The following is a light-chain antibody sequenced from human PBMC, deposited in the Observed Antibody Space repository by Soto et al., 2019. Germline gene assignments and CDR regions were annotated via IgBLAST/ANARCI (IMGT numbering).Light chain of an antibody. CDR1: QTISTY. Sequence: DIQMTQSPSSLSASVGDRVTITCWTSQTISTYLNWYQHKPGKAPEVLIYAASNLQSGVPSRFSGSGSGTEFTLTISSLEPEDFAVYYCQQRSNWPRYTFGQGTKLEIK. CDR3: QQRSNWPRYT. J-gene: IGKJ2*01. CDR2: AAS. V-gene: IGKV1-39*01.